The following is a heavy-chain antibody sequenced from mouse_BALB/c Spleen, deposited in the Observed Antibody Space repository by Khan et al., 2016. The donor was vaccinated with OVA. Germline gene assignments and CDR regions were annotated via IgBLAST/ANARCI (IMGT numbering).Heavy chain of an antibody. CDR1: GYTFTSYY. Sequence: QVQLQQSGAELVKPGASVRLSCKASGYTFTSYYLYWVKQRPGQGLEWIGDINPSSGGTNFNEKFKSKATLTVDKSSSTAYIQLNSLTSEDSAFYYCSRSGYGSFAYWGQVTLVTVSA. D-gene: IGHD2-2*01. CDR3: SRSGYGSFAY. V-gene: IGHV1S81*02. J-gene: IGHJ3*01. CDR2: INPSSGGT.